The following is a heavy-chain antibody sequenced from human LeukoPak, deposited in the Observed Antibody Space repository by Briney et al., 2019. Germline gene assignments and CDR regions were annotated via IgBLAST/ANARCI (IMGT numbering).Heavy chain of an antibody. V-gene: IGHV4-34*01. CDR3: ASLGCSSTSCYEAPYYYVMDV. D-gene: IGHD2-2*01. CDR2: INHSGST. Sequence: PGGSLRLSCAASGFTVSSNYMSWVRQPPGKGMEWIGEINHSGSTNYNPSLKSRVTISVDTSKNQFSLKLSSVTAADTAVYYCASLGCSSTSCYEAPYYYVMDVWGQGTTVTVSS. J-gene: IGHJ6*02. CDR1: GFTVSSNY.